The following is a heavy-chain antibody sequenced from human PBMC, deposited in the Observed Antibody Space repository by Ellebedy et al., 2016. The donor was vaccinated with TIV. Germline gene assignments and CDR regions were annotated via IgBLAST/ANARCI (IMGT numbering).Heavy chain of an antibody. J-gene: IGHJ4*02. CDR3: AREGVGNYYDGPLGY. Sequence: ASVKVSXXASGYTFTSYGISWVRQAPGQGLEWMGWISAYNGNTNYAQKLQGRVTMTTDTSTSTAYMELRSLRSDDTAVYYCAREGVGNYYDGPLGYWGQGTLVTVSS. V-gene: IGHV1-18*04. CDR2: ISAYNGNT. CDR1: GYTFTSYG. D-gene: IGHD3-22*01.